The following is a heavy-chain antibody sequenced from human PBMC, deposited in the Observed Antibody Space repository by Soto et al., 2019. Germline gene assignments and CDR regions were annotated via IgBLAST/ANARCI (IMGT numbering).Heavy chain of an antibody. CDR2: IYYSGST. V-gene: IGHV4-61*05. Sequence: ETLSLTCTVSGDSITSNSYFWAWIRQPPGKGLEWIGYIYYSGSTNYNPSLKSRVTISVDTSKNQFSLKLSSVTAADTAVYYCARHXLVYDSSGYPYYFDYWGQGTLVTVSS. J-gene: IGHJ4*02. CDR1: GDSITSNSYF. CDR3: ARHXLVYDSSGYPYYFDY. D-gene: IGHD3-22*01.